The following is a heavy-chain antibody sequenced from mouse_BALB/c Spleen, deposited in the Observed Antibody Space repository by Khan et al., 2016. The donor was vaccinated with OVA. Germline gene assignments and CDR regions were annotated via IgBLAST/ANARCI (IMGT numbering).Heavy chain of an antibody. CDR1: GYTFINYW. CDR3: ARRGLRWDFDY. V-gene: IGHV1-7*01. D-gene: IGHD1-1*01. Sequence: QVQLQQPGAELAKPGASVKMSCKASGYTFINYWILWVKQRPGQGLEWIGYINPSTGYTEYNQHFKDKATLTADKSSSTAYMQLSSLTSEDSAVYYWARRGLRWDFDYGGQGTTLTVSS. CDR2: INPSTGYT. J-gene: IGHJ2*01.